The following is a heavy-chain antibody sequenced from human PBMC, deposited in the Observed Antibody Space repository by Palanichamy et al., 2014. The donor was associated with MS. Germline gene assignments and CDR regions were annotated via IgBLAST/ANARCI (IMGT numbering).Heavy chain of an antibody. CDR2: IWYDGIKE. Sequence: QVQLVESGGGVVQPGRSLRLSCAASGFTFSTSGMHWVRQAPGKGLEWVAVIWYDGIKEDYADSVKGRFTISRDNSKNILYLQMNSLRAEDTAVYYCARDRRDGYNSPFDYWGQGALVTVSS. J-gene: IGHJ4*02. CDR3: ARDRRDGYNSPFDY. CDR1: GFTFSTSG. D-gene: IGHD5-24*01. V-gene: IGHV3-33*01.